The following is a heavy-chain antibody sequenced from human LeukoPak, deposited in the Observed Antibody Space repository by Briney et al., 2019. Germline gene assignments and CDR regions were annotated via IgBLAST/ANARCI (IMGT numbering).Heavy chain of an antibody. J-gene: IGHJ6*03. D-gene: IGHD6-13*01. CDR2: NSGGST. V-gene: IGHV3-38-3*01. CDR3: ARERGEGGYSSGWSNGAYYYMDV. CDR1: RFTVSSNE. Sequence: GGSLRLSCAASRFTVSSNEMSWVRQAPGKGLEWVSSNSGGSTYYADSRKGRFTISRDNSKNTLYLQMNSLGAEDTAVYYCARERGEGGYSSGWSNGAYYYMDVWGKGTTVTVTS.